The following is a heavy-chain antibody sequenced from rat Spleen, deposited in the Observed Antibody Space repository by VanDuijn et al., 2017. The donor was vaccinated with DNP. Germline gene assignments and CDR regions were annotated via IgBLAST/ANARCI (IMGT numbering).Heavy chain of an antibody. J-gene: IGHJ2*01. CDR3: VYGGD. CDR2: ISSDGNGT. V-gene: IGHV5-7*01. Sequence: EVQLVESGGGLVQPGRSLKLSCAASGFTFSDYNMAWVRQAPKKGLEWVATISSDGNGTYYRDSVKGRFTISRDNAESTLYLQMDSLRSEDTATYYCVYGGDWGQGVMVTVSS. CDR1: GFTFSDYN. D-gene: IGHD1-11*01.